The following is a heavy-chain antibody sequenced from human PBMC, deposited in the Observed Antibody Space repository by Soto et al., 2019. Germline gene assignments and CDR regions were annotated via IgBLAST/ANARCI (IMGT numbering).Heavy chain of an antibody. CDR1: GGTFSSYA. Sequence: GASVKVSCEDCGGTFSSYAISCVRQAHGQGFEWMGGIIPIFGTANYAQKFQGRVTITADESTSTAYMELSSLRSEDTAVYYCARGIIDGYSSSLGFDYWGPGSLVTVSS. V-gene: IGHV1-69*01. CDR3: ARGIIDGYSSSLGFDY. D-gene: IGHD6-6*01. CDR2: IIPIFGTA. J-gene: IGHJ4*02.